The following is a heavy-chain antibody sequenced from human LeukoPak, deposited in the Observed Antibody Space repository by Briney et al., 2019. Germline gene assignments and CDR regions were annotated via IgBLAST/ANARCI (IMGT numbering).Heavy chain of an antibody. CDR1: GGSISSGSYY. CDR2: IYTSGST. V-gene: IGHV4-61*02. Sequence: PSETLSLTCTVSGGSISSGSYYWSWIRQPAGKGLEWIGGIYTSGSTNYNPSLKSRVTISVDTSKNQFSLKLSSVTAADTAVYYCARVVIMVRGVIAYDAFDIWGQGTMVTVSS. CDR3: ARVVIMVRGVIAYDAFDI. J-gene: IGHJ3*02. D-gene: IGHD3-10*01.